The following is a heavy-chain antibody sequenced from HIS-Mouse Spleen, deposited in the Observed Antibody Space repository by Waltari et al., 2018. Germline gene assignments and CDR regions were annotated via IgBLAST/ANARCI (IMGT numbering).Heavy chain of an antibody. Sequence: QVQLVESGGGVVQPGRSLRLSCAASGFTFSSYATHWVRQAPGKGLEWVAVISYDGSNKYYADSVKGRFTISRDNSKNTLYLQMNSLRAEDTAVYYCAKDRQQLGFDYWGQGTLVTVSS. CDR3: AKDRQQLGFDY. CDR1: GFTFSSYA. V-gene: IGHV3-30*18. J-gene: IGHJ4*02. CDR2: ISYDGSNK. D-gene: IGHD6-13*01.